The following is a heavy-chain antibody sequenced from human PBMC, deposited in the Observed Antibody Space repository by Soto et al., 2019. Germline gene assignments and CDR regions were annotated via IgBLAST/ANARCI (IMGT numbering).Heavy chain of an antibody. J-gene: IGHJ6*02. CDR1: GGTFSSYA. V-gene: IGHV1-69*01. CDR3: ARSQGSSTSLEIYYYYYYGMDV. CDR2: IIPISETT. Sequence: QVQLVQSGAEVKKPGSSVKVSCKASGGTFSSYAISWVRQAPGQGLEWMGGIIPISETTNYAQKVQGRVTITADECKSTAYMERSSLRSEDTAVYYCARSQGSSTSLEIYYYYYYGMDVWGQGTTVTVSS. D-gene: IGHD2-2*01.